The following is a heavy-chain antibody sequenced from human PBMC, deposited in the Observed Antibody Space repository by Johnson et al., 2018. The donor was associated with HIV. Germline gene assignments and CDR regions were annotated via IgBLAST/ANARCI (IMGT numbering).Heavy chain of an antibody. CDR3: ARTRGYSYGLYAFDI. D-gene: IGHD5-18*01. CDR2: ISYDGSNK. V-gene: IGHV3-30-3*01. J-gene: IGHJ3*02. CDR1: GFTFSSYA. Sequence: VQLVESGGGLVQPGRSLRLSCAASGFTFSSYAMHWVRQAPGKGLEWVAVISYDGSNKYYADSVKGRFTISRDNSKNTLYLQMNSLRAEDTAVYYCARTRGYSYGLYAFDIWGQGTMVTVSS.